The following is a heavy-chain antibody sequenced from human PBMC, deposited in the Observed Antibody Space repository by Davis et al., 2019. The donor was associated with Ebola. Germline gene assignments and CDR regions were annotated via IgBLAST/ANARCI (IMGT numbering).Heavy chain of an antibody. J-gene: IGHJ6*02. CDR1: GGSFSGYS. V-gene: IGHV4-34*01. CDR2: IHHCGST. CDR3: ARGGLRFLGWLFYGMDV. D-gene: IGHD3-3*01. Sequence: GSLRLSCAVYGGSFSGYSWSWIRQPPGKGPEWIRAIHHCGSTNSNPSLKSRVTISVDTSKNQFSLKLSSVTAADTAVYYCARGGLRFLGWLFYGMDVWGQGTTVTVSS.